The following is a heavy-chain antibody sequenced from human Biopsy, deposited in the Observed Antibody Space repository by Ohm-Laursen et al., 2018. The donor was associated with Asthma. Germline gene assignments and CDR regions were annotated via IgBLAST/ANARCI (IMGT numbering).Heavy chain of an antibody. CDR1: GDAKSTSGSY. CDR2: IYYSGRT. V-gene: IGHV4-39*02. CDR3: ARAVSSSSYWYFDL. Sequence: SETLSLTWIVSGDAKSTSGSYWGWIRQSPGKGLEWIGSIYYSGRTYYSPSLESRVTISADTSKNHFSLKVTSVTAADTAVYYCARAVSSSSYWYFDLWGRGDLVTVSS. J-gene: IGHJ2*01. D-gene: IGHD6-6*01.